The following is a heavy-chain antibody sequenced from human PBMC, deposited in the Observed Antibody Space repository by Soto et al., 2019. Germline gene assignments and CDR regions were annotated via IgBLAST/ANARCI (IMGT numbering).Heavy chain of an antibody. J-gene: IGHJ6*02. D-gene: IGHD3-3*01. CDR1: RGTFNTSP. Sequence: QVHLAQSGSEVKKPGSSVKVSCQTSRGTFNTSPISWVRQAPGQGLEWLGDILPVFGMVNYAQQFQDRLNLAADEFTSSVCMEGTRLTPEDTAVYFCATPPLRGRHYDFRSPPTASPYHSGRGVWGQGNTVIVSS. CDR2: ILPVFGMV. V-gene: IGHV1-69*01. CDR3: ATPPLRGRHYDFRSPPTASPYHSGRGV.